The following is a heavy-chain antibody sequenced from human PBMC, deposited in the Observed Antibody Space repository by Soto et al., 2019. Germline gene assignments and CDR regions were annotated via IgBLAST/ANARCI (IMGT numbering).Heavy chain of an antibody. V-gene: IGHV4-59*12. CDR3: ARARATRSFNNWFDP. CDR1: GGSISSYY. Sequence: SETLSLTCTVSGGSISSYYWSWIRQPPGKGLEWIGYIYYSGSTNYNPSLKSRVTISVDTSKNQFSLKLSSVTAADTAVYYCARARATRSFNNWFDPWGQGTLVTVSS. D-gene: IGHD2-2*01. J-gene: IGHJ5*02. CDR2: IYYSGST.